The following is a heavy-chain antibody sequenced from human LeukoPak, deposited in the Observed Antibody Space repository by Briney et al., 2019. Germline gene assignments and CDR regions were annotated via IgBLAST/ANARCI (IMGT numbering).Heavy chain of an antibody. CDR3: ARGLYDVWGSYRPFDY. V-gene: IGHV4-4*07. CDR2: FYTSGST. CDR1: GGSISSYY. D-gene: IGHD3-16*02. J-gene: IGHJ4*02. Sequence: SSETLSLTCTVSGGSISSYYWSWIRQPAGKGLEWIGRFYTSGSTNYNPSLKSRVTMSVDTSKNQFSLKLSSVTAADTAVYYCARGLYDVWGSYRPFDYWGQGTLVTVSS.